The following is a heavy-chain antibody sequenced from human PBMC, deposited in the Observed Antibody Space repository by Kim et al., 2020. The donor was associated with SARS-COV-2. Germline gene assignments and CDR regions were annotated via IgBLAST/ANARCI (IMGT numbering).Heavy chain of an antibody. CDR3: ARRQQLVRVRPEADWFDP. CDR1: GGSFSGYY. J-gene: IGHJ5*02. V-gene: IGHV4-34*01. Sequence: SETLSLTCAVYGGSFSGYYWSWIRQPPGKGLEWIGEINHSGSTNYNPSLKSRVTISVDTSKNQFSLKLSSVTAADTAVYYCARRQQLVRVRPEADWFDPWGQGTLVTVSS. D-gene: IGHD6-13*01. CDR2: INHSGST.